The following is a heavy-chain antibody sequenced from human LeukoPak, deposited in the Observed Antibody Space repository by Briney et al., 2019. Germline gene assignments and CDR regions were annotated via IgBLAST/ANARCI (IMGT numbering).Heavy chain of an antibody. Sequence: SETLSLTCSVSGGSIAGSSDDWGWIRQPPGKGLEWIGSVYYTGITDYNPSLKSRATIFVDTSENKFSLNLTSVTAADTAVYYCARRSIAAAVDYWGRGTLVTVSS. J-gene: IGHJ4*02. CDR1: GGSIAGSSDD. CDR3: ARRSIAAAVDY. V-gene: IGHV4-39*01. CDR2: VYYTGIT. D-gene: IGHD6-13*01.